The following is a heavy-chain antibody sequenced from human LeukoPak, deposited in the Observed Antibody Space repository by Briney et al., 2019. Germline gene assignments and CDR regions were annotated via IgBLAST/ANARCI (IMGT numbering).Heavy chain of an antibody. V-gene: IGHV4-39*01. Sequence: PSETLSLTCTVSGGSISSGSYYWGWVRQPPGKVLEWIGSIYYSGSTYYNPSLKSRVTISVDTSKNQFSLKLSSVTAADTAVYYCVRPTKSYYDSSGYSGNDAFDTWGQGTMVTVSS. CDR3: VRPTKSYYDSSGYSGNDAFDT. J-gene: IGHJ3*02. CDR2: IYYSGST. D-gene: IGHD3-22*01. CDR1: GGSISSGSYY.